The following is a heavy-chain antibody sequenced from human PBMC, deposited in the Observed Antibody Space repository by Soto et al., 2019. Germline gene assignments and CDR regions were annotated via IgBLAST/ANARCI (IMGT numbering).Heavy chain of an antibody. V-gene: IGHV4-30-4*01. D-gene: IGHD3-3*01. J-gene: IGHJ4*02. Sequence: QVQLLESGPGLVKPSQTLSLTYTVSGASISSGDYYWSWIRQPPGKGLEWIGYIYFSGTTYYNPSHRSRLTMSVDTSKNQFSLNLSSVTAADTAVYYCARERYYEQFDYWGQGTLVTVSS. CDR2: IYFSGTT. CDR1: GASISSGDYY. CDR3: ARERYYEQFDY.